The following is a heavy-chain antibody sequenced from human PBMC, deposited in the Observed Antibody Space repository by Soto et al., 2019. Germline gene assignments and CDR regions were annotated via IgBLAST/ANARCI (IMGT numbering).Heavy chain of an antibody. D-gene: IGHD1-7*01. CDR3: ATAVGQLQTLDY. CDR1: GYTLTELS. Sequence: ASVKVSCKVSGYTLTELSMHWVRQAPGKGLEWMGGFDPEDGETIYAQKFQGRVTMTEDTSTDTAYMELSSLRSEDTAVYYCATAVGQLQTLDYWSQGTLVTVSS. J-gene: IGHJ4*02. CDR2: FDPEDGET. V-gene: IGHV1-24*01.